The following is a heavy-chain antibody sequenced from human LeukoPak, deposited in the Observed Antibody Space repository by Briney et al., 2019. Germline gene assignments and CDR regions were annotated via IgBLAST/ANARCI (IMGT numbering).Heavy chain of an antibody. CDR3: ATLSRIVGATTPYFDY. CDR1: GYTLTELS. Sequence: GASVKVSCKVSGYTLTELSMHWVRQAPGKGLEWMGGFHPEDGETIYAQKFQGRVTMTEDTSTDTAYMELSSLRSEDTAVYYCATLSRIVGATTPYFDYWGQGTLVTVSS. J-gene: IGHJ4*02. D-gene: IGHD1-26*01. CDR2: FHPEDGET. V-gene: IGHV1-24*01.